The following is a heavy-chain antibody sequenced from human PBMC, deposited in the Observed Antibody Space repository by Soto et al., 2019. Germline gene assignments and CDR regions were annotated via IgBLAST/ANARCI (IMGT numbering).Heavy chain of an antibody. D-gene: IGHD1-26*01. Sequence: QPGGSLRLSCTGSGFTFADYTMSWVRQAPGKGLEWVGLIRSEANGGTTHYAASVHGGFIISRDDSRGIAFLQMNNLKSEDTAVYYCTGVGKFDYWGQGTLVTVSS. CDR1: GFTFADYT. CDR2: IRSEANGGTT. CDR3: TGVGKFDY. J-gene: IGHJ4*02. V-gene: IGHV3-49*04.